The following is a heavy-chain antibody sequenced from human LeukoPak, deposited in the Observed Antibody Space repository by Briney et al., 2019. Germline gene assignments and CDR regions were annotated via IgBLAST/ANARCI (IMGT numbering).Heavy chain of an antibody. CDR3: PRDSGQCEDNSCHHFDY. Sequence: GGSLRVSCAASGCNLRTYEMNWVRQAPGKGLEWVAYISESGSTIYYADSVKGRFTISRDNAKNSLYLQLNSLRANDTDVYSCPRDSGQCEDNSCHHFDYWGQGTLVTVSS. J-gene: IGHJ4*02. D-gene: IGHD2-15*01. V-gene: IGHV3-48*03. CDR2: ISESGSTI. CDR1: GCNLRTYE.